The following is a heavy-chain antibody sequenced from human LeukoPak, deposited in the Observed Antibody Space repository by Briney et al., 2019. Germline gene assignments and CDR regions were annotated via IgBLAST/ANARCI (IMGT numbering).Heavy chain of an antibody. V-gene: IGHV4-59*01. J-gene: IGHJ5*02. D-gene: IGHD3-22*01. CDR1: GGSISGYY. CDR3: ARSTVKWLLNQVGPVAWFDP. CDR2: IYYSGST. Sequence: PSETLSLTCTVSGGSISGYYWSWIRQPPGKGLEWIGYIYYSGSTNYNPSLKSRVTISVDTSKNQFSLKLSSVTAADTAVYYCARSTVKWLLNQVGPVAWFDPWGQGTLVTVSS.